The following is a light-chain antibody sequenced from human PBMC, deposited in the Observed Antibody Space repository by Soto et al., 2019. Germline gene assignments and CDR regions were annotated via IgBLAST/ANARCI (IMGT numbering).Light chain of an antibody. CDR1: RSNIGSNA. V-gene: IGLV1-44*01. J-gene: IGLJ3*02. CDR3: AAWDDSLNARGV. Sequence: QSVRTQPPSASGTPGQRVTISCSGSRSNIGSNAVSWYQQLPGTAPKLLIYNDNQRPSGVPDRFSASKSGTSASLAISGLQSEDEADYYCAAWDDSLNARGVFGGGTKVTVL. CDR2: NDN.